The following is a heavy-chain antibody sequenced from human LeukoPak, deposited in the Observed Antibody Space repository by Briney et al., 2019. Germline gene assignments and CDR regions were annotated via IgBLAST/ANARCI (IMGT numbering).Heavy chain of an antibody. Sequence: PGGSLRLSCAASGFTFSSYWMHWVRQAPGKGLVWVSRINSDGSSTSYADSVKGRFTISRDNAKNTLYLQMNSLRGEDTAVYYCARDSSKWYYDYWGQGTLVTVSS. CDR1: GFTFSSYW. CDR3: ARDSSKWYYDY. V-gene: IGHV3-74*01. D-gene: IGHD2-2*01. J-gene: IGHJ4*02. CDR2: INSDGSST.